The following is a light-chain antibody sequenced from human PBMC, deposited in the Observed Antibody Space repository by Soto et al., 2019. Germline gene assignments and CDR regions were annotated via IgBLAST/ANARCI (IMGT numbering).Light chain of an antibody. CDR1: TSDVGSYSL. V-gene: IGLV2-14*02. Sequence: QSALTQPASVSGSPGQSITISCTGTTSDVGSYSLVSWYQQHPGKAPKLMIYEGTKRPSGVSNRFSGSRSGNTASLTISGLQAEDEADYYCTSYTSSTNLVFGGGTKLTVL. CDR2: EGT. J-gene: IGLJ2*01. CDR3: TSYTSSTNLV.